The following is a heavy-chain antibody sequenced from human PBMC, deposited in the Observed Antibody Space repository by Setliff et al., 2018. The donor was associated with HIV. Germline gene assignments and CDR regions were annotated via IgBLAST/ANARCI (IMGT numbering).Heavy chain of an antibody. CDR3: ARDYYGSSGYPIATYYFDY. J-gene: IGHJ4*02. CDR2: INPNSGGT. Sequence: ASVKVSCKASSYTFTDYYMHWVRQAPGQGLEWMGWINPNSGGTNFAQKFQGWVTMTRDTSISTAYMELSRLRSDDTAVYYCARDYYGSSGYPIATYYFDYWGQGTLVTSPQ. V-gene: IGHV1-2*04. CDR1: SYTFTDYY. D-gene: IGHD3-22*01.